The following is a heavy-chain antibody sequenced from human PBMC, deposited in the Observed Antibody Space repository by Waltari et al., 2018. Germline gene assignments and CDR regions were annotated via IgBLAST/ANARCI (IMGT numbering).Heavy chain of an antibody. V-gene: IGHV3-49*04. CDR1: GFTFGDYA. CDR3: TRESCGGDCDTDY. D-gene: IGHD2-21*01. CDR2: IRSKAYGGTT. Sequence: EVQLVESGGGLVQPGRSLRLSCTASGFTFGDYAMSWVRPAPGKGLEWVGFIRSKAYGGTTEYAASVKGRFTISRDDSKSIAYLQMNSLKTEDTAVYYCTRESCGGDCDTDYWGQGTLVTVSS. J-gene: IGHJ4*02.